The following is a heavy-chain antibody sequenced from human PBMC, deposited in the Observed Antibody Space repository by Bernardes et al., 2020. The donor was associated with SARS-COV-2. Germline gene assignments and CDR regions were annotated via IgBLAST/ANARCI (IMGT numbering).Heavy chain of an antibody. V-gene: IGHV3-73*01. CDR2: IRSKANSYAT. J-gene: IGHJ6*02. D-gene: IGHD2-2*02. CDR1: GFTFSGSA. Sequence: GGSLRLSCAASGFTFSGSAMHWVRQASGKGLEWVGRIRSKANSYATAYAASVKGRFTISRDDSKNTAYLQMNSLKTEDTAVYYCTRHGPPRNCSSTSCYITVDWGQGTTVTVSS. CDR3: TRHGPPRNCSSTSCYITVD.